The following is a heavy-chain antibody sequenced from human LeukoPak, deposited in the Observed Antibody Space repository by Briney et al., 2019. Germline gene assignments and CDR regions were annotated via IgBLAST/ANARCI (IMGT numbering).Heavy chain of an antibody. Sequence: GSLRLSSAAYGFTFSSYGMHWVRQAPGKGLEWVAFIRNDGGNKYYADSVKGRFTISRDNSKNTLYLQMNSLRAEDTAVYYCAKDRGRRGIAAASYYFDYWGQGNLVTVSS. CDR2: IRNDGGNK. J-gene: IGHJ4*02. D-gene: IGHD6-13*01. CDR3: AKDRGRRGIAAASYYFDY. V-gene: IGHV3-30*02. CDR1: GFTFSSYG.